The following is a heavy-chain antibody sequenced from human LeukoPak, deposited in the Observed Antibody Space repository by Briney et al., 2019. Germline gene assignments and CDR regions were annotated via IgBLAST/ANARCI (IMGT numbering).Heavy chain of an antibody. D-gene: IGHD6-19*01. V-gene: IGHV4-34*01. CDR1: GGSFSGYY. CDR2: INHSGST. J-gene: IGHJ4*02. Sequence: SETLSLTCAAYGGSFSGYYWTWIRQPPGRGLEWIGEINHSGSTKYNPSLKSRVTISVDTSKNQFSLKLSSVTAADTAIYYCAKEGQIPVAVTGHYFDYWGQGTLVTVSS. CDR3: AKEGQIPVAVTGHYFDY.